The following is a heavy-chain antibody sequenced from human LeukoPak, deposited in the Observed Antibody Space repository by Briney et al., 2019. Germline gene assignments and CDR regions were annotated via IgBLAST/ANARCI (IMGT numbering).Heavy chain of an antibody. CDR1: GFTFDDYA. V-gene: IGHV3-9*01. Sequence: GGSLRVSCAASGFTFDDYAMRWVRQAPGKGLGWVSGISWNSGSIGYADSVKGRFTISRDNAKNSLYLQMNSLRAEDTALYYCAKDIIAARPHHYYYGMDVWGQGTTVTVSS. CDR2: ISWNSGSI. CDR3: AKDIIAARPHHYYYGMDV. J-gene: IGHJ6*02. D-gene: IGHD6-6*01.